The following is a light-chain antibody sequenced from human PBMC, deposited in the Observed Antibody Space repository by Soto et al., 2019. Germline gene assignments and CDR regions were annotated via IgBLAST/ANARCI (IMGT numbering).Light chain of an antibody. CDR2: IAS. CDR1: QSFSSN. CDR3: HQHNNWWT. Sequence: IVMTQSPATLSVSPCEIATLSCSSSQSFSSNLAWYQQKPGQAPRLLIYIASTRVTAIPGRFSGSGSGTDFTLTITSLQSEDFGVYYCHQHNNWWTFGQGTKVDIK. J-gene: IGKJ1*01. V-gene: IGKV3-15*01.